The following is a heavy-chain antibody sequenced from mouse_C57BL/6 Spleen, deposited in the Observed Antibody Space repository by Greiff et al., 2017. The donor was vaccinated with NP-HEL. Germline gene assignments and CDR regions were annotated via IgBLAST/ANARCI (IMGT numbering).Heavy chain of an antibody. J-gene: IGHJ1*03. CDR1: GYAFTNYL. CDR2: INPGSGGT. D-gene: IGHD1-1*01. V-gene: IGHV1-54*01. Sequence: QVQLQQSGAELVRPGTSVKVSCKASGYAFTNYLIEWVKQRPGQGLEWIGVINPGSGGTNYNEKFKGKATLTADKSSSTAYMQLSSLTSEDSAVYFCARGGDYYGSSWGYFDVWGTGTTVTVSS. CDR3: ARGGDYYGSSWGYFDV.